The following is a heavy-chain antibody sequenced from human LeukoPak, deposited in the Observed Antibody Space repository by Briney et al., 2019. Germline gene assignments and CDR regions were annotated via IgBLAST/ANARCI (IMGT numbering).Heavy chain of an antibody. J-gene: IGHJ4*02. V-gene: IGHV3-23*01. CDR1: GFILRNHA. CDR2: ISDNGGST. Sequence: GGSLRLSCAASGFILRNHAMNWVRQAPGKGPEWVSGISDNGGSTYCADSVKGRFTISRDTSKNTLHLQMNSLRAEDTAVYYCANLGYCSGGSCYVFEYWGQGTLVTVSS. D-gene: IGHD2-15*01. CDR3: ANLGYCSGGSCYVFEY.